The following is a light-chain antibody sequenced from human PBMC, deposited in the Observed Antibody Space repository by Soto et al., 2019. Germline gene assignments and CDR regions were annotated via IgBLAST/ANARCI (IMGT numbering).Light chain of an antibody. Sequence: QSVLTQPASVSGSPGQSLSISCTGASSDVGRSNFVSWYQQYPGKAPKLLIYEVTNRPSGVSNRFSGSKSGNTASLTISGLQAEDEADYYCSSYTTSSTRVFGTGTKVTVL. CDR1: SSDVGRSNF. J-gene: IGLJ1*01. CDR2: EVT. V-gene: IGLV2-14*02. CDR3: SSYTTSSTRV.